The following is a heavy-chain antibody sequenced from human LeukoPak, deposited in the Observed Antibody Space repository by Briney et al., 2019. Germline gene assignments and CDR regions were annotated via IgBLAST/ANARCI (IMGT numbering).Heavy chain of an antibody. CDR1: GFTFSSYG. D-gene: IGHD3-22*01. CDR2: IWYDGSNK. CDR3: ARDRYYDSSGYPFDY. Sequence: PGGSLRPSCAASGFTFSSYGMHWVRQAPGKGLEWVAVIWYDGSNKYYADSVKGRFTISRDNSKNTLYLQMNSLRAEDTAVYYCARDRYYDSSGYPFDYWGQGTLVTVSS. V-gene: IGHV3-33*01. J-gene: IGHJ4*02.